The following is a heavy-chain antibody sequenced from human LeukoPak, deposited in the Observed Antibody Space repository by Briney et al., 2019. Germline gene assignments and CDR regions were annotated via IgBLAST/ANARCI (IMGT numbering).Heavy chain of an antibody. D-gene: IGHD3-9*01. CDR3: ARDTTGIRYFDWLRTNWFDP. J-gene: IGHJ5*02. V-gene: IGHV1-2*02. CDR2: INPNSGGT. Sequence: ASVKVSSKASGYTFTGYYMHWVRQAPGQGLEWMGWINPNSGGTNYAQKFQGRVTMTRDTSISTAYMELSRLRSDDTAVYYCARDTTGIRYFDWLRTNWFDPWGQGTLVTVSS. CDR1: GYTFTGYY.